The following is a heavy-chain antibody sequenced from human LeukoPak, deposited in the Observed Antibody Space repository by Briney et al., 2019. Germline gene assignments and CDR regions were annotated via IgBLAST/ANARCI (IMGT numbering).Heavy chain of an antibody. CDR3: ARHSANPHFDY. CDR2: IYPGDSDT. J-gene: IGHJ4*02. CDR1: GYGFTSHW. V-gene: IGHV5-51*01. Sequence: GESLKISCKGSGYGFTSHWIGWVRQMPGKGLEWMGIIYPGDSDTRYSPSFQGQVTISAGKSISTAYLQWSSPKASDTAMYYCARHSANPHFDYWGQGTLVTVSS.